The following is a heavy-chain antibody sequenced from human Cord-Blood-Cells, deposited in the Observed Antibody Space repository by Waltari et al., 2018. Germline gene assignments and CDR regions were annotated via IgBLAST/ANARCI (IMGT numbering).Heavy chain of an antibody. CDR2: IYYSGST. Sequence: QLQLQESGPGLVKPSETLSLTCTVSGGSISSSSYYWGWIRQPPGKGLEWIGSIYYSGSTYYNPSLKSRVTISVDTSKNQFSLKLSSVTAADTAVYYCASPGREQLVLAFDIWGQGTMVTVSS. CDR3: ASPGREQLVLAFDI. J-gene: IGHJ3*02. D-gene: IGHD6-6*01. CDR1: GGSISSSSYY. V-gene: IGHV4-39*01.